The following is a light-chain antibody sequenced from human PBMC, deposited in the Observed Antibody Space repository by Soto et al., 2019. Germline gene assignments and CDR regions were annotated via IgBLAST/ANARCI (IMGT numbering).Light chain of an antibody. Sequence: EIVMTQSPVTLSVYKGERATLSCRASQSVTNSYLAWYQQKPGQAPRLLISGASTRAAGIPARFSGSGSGTEFTLTISSLQSEDFAVYYCQQDSNWPITFCGGTKLDIK. CDR1: QSVTNSY. J-gene: IGKJ4*01. V-gene: IGKV3-15*01. CDR3: QQDSNWPIT. CDR2: GAS.